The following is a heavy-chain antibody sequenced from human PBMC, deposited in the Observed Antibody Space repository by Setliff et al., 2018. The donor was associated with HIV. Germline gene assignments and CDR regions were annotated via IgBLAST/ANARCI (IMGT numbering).Heavy chain of an antibody. CDR2: MNPHSGGT. J-gene: IGHJ5*01. V-gene: IGHV1-2*02. CDR1: GYTFTDYY. Sequence: SVKVPRMAPGYTFTDYYMHWVRQAPGQGVEWMGWMNPHSGGTEYAQKFQCRVTITRDTSISTAYMELSRLRSDDTAVYFCARVFYFGSGSHCDRNFDSWGQGTMVTVSS. D-gene: IGHD3-10*01. CDR3: ARVFYFGSGSHCDRNFDS.